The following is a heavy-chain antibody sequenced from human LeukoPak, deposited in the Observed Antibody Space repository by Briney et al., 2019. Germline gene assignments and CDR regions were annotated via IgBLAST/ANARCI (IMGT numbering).Heavy chain of an antibody. CDR2: IYTSGST. Sequence: SETLSLTCTVSGGSISSYYWSWIRQPAGKVLEWIGRIYTSGSTNYNPSLKSRVTMSVDTSKNQFSLKLSSVTAADTAVYYCARDGKWLLPFDYWGQGTLVTVSS. J-gene: IGHJ4*02. D-gene: IGHD3-22*01. CDR3: ARDGKWLLPFDY. V-gene: IGHV4-4*07. CDR1: GGSISSYY.